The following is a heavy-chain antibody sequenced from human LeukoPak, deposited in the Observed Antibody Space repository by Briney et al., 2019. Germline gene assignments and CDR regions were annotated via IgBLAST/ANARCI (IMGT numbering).Heavy chain of an antibody. J-gene: IGHJ4*02. V-gene: IGHV3-33*01. D-gene: IGHD3-10*01. Sequence: GESLKLSCAASGFTFNIYGMHWVRQAPGKGLQWVAAIWYDGTNTYYADSVKGRFTISRDNSKNTLYVEMNNLRVEDTAMYYCARDRGRGGHNPVDYWGQGTLVTVSS. CDR2: IWYDGTNT. CDR1: GFTFNIYG. CDR3: ARDRGRGGHNPVDY.